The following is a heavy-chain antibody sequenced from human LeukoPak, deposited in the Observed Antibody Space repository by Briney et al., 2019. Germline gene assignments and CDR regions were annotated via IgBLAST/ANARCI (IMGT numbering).Heavy chain of an antibody. CDR3: ATQRPPSGYSSSWYYFDY. V-gene: IGHV3-23*01. Sequence: PGGSLRLSCAASGFTFSSYAMSWVRQAPGKGLEWVSSISESGGSTYYADSVKGRFTISRDNSKNTLYLQMGSLRAEDMAVYYCATQRPPSGYSSSWYYFDYWGQGTLVTVSS. J-gene: IGHJ4*02. CDR2: ISESGGST. D-gene: IGHD6-13*01. CDR1: GFTFSSYA.